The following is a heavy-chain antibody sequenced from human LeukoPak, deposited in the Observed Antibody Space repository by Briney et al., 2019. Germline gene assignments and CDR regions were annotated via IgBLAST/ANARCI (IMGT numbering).Heavy chain of an antibody. CDR3: ARRPHAGPADV. D-gene: IGHD3-10*01. J-gene: IGHJ6*04. CDR1: GYSFTSNW. CDR2: IYPNDFDT. Sequence: GESLKISCKGSGYSFTSNWIGWVRQMPGKGLEWMGIIYPNDFDTRYSPSFQGQVTISADRSITTAYLQWSSLKASDTAMYYCARRPHAGPADVWGKGTTVTVSS. V-gene: IGHV5-51*01.